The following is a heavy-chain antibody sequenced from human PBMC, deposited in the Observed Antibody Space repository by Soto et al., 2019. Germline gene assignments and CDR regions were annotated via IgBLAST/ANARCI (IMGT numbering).Heavy chain of an antibody. Sequence: QVQLVQSGAEVKKPESSVKVSCKASGGTFSSYSINWVRQAPGQGLEWMGEIIPIFGTANYAQKFQGRVTITADEPTSTAYMELSSLSSEDTAVYYCARDGGRHSGGIDYWGQGTLVTVSS. CDR3: ARDGGRHSGGIDY. D-gene: IGHD1-26*01. CDR1: GGTFSSYS. CDR2: IIPIFGTA. V-gene: IGHV1-69*01. J-gene: IGHJ4*02.